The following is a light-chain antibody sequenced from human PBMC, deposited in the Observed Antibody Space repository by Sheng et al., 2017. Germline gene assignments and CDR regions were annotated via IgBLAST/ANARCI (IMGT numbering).Light chain of an antibody. CDR2: GAS. J-gene: IGKJ4*01. CDR3: QQYYDWPPLT. CDR1: QNIRSS. V-gene: IGKV3D-15*01. Sequence: EIVLTQSPGTLSVSPGERATLSCRASQNIRSSLAWYQQKPGQAPRLLVYGASTRATGIPARFSGSGSGTEFALTISSLQSEDFAVYYCQQYYDWPPLTFGGGTKVEI.